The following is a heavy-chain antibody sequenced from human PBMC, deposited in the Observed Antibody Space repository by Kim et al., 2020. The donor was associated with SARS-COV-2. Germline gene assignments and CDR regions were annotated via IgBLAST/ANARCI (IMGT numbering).Heavy chain of an antibody. CDR3: AKDGTGGDSSPLYYYYYGMDV. D-gene: IGHD6-13*01. J-gene: IGHJ6*02. Sequence: FTISRDNSKNTMYLQMNSLRAEDTAVYYCAKDGTGGDSSPLYYYYYGMDVWGQGTTVTVSS. V-gene: IGHV3-33*06.